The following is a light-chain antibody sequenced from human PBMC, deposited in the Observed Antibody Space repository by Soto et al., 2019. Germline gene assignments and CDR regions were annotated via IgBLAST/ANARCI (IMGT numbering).Light chain of an antibody. CDR2: GVS. V-gene: IGLV2-14*01. CDR3: SSYAASSTLV. J-gene: IGLJ1*01. Sequence: QSVLAQPASVSGSPGQSITVSCTGTSSDVGRYNYVAWYQQHPGKAPKVLIFGVSNRPSGVSSRFSGSKSGNTASLNISGLQAEDEADYYCSSYAASSTLVFXTGTKGIVL. CDR1: SSDVGRYNY.